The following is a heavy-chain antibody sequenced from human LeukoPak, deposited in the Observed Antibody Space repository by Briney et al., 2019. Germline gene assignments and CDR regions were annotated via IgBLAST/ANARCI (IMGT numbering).Heavy chain of an antibody. D-gene: IGHD2-8*02. J-gene: IGHJ3*02. Sequence: GGSLRLSCAASGFTFSNYAMSWVRQAPGKGLEWVSAISGSGYSIYYADSVKGRFTISRDNAKNTLFLQMNSLRAEDTAVYYCARGGVGSFDIWGQGTMVTVSS. CDR2: ISGSGYSI. V-gene: IGHV3-23*01. CDR1: GFTFSNYA. CDR3: ARGGVGSFDI.